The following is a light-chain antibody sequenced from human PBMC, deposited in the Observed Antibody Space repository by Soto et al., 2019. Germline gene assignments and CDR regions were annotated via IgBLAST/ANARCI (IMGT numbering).Light chain of an antibody. Sequence: QSVLTQPPSASGSPGQSVTISCTGTSSDIGGYNYVSWYQQHPGKAPKLMIYEVIKRPSGVPDRFSASRSGNTASLTVSGLQAEDEADYYCSSYEGTNKLYVFGTGTKVTVL. J-gene: IGLJ1*01. CDR2: EVI. CDR1: SSDIGGYNY. V-gene: IGLV2-8*01. CDR3: SSYEGTNKLYV.